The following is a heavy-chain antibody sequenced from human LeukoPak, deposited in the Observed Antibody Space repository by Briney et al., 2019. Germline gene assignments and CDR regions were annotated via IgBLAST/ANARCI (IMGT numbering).Heavy chain of an antibody. CDR3: ARRLRTSRAFDI. D-gene: IGHD2-2*01. V-gene: IGHV4-4*09. CDR1: GGSFSGYY. J-gene: IGHJ3*02. Sequence: SETLSLTCTVSGGSFSGYYWSWIRQPPGKELEWIGYIYTSGSTNYNPSLKSRVTISVDTSKNQFSLRLSSVTAADTAVYYCARRLRTSRAFDIWGLGTMVTVSS. CDR2: IYTSGST.